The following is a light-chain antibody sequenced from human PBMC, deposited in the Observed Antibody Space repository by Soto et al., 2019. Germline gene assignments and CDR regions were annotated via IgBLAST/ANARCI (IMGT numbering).Light chain of an antibody. CDR3: QQYNSYWT. V-gene: IGKV1-5*01. Sequence: DIRMTQSPSTLSAFVGDRVTITCRARQSISLSLAWYQQKPGKAPDLLISDASNLERGVPSRFSGSGSGTEFTLTISSLQPDDFATYYCQQYNSYWTFGPGTKV. J-gene: IGKJ1*01. CDR2: DAS. CDR1: QSISLS.